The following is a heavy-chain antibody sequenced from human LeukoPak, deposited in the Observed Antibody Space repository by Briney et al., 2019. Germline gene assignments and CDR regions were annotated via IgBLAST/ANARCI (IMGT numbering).Heavy chain of an antibody. J-gene: IGHJ4*02. V-gene: IGHV1-69*04. CDR3: ARGPPYSSSSSTDFDY. CDR1: GGTFSSYA. CDR2: IIPILGIA. Sequence: SVKVSCKASGGTFSSYAISWVRQAPGQGLEWMGRIIPILGIANYAQKFQGRVTITADKSTSTAYMELSSLRSEDTAVYYCARGPPYSSSSSTDFDYWGQGTLVTVSS. D-gene: IGHD6-6*01.